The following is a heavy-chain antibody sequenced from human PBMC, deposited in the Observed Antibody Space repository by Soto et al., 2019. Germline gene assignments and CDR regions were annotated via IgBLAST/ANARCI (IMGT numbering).Heavy chain of an antibody. V-gene: IGHV4-59*01. D-gene: IGHD5-18*01. J-gene: IGHJ6*02. CDR1: GGSISSYY. CDR3: ARGGVYGYSYGYYYYGMDV. CDR2: IYYSGST. Sequence: SETLSLTCTVSGGSISSYYWSWIRQPPGKGLEWIGYIYYSGSTNYNPSLKSRVTISVDTSKNQFSLKLSSVTAADTAVYYCARGGVYGYSYGYYYYGMDVWGQGTTVTVSS.